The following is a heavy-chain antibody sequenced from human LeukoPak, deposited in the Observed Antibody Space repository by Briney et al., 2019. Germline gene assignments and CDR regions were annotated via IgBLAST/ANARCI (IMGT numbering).Heavy chain of an antibody. J-gene: IGHJ4*02. CDR1: GFTFSSYA. CDR2: ISSSSSTI. CDR3: ARVSYDFWSGFDY. Sequence: PGGSLRLSCAASGFTFSSYAMSWVRQAPGKGLEWVSYISSSSSTIYYADSVKGRFTISRDNAKNSLYLQMNSLRAEDTAVYYCARVSYDFWSGFDYWGQGTLVTVSS. V-gene: IGHV3-48*01. D-gene: IGHD3-3*01.